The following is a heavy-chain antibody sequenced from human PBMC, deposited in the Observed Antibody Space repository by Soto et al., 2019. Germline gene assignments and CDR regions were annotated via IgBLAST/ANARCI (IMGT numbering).Heavy chain of an antibody. CDR3: ATWHLREHAYDI. Sequence: DVQLVESGGGLIQPGGSLRLSCVASGLTVSGKKYMAWVRQATGKGPEWLSGVYDLDGTYYADSVRGRFTTSIDSAMTTVYLQMRDLRPEDTALYFCATWHLREHAYDIWGQGTMVNVSS. D-gene: IGHD5-12*01. CDR2: VYDLDGT. CDR1: GLTVSGKKY. V-gene: IGHV3-53*01. J-gene: IGHJ3*02.